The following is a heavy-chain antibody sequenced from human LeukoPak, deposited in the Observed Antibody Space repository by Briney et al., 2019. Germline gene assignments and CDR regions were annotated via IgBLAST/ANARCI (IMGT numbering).Heavy chain of an antibody. Sequence: SETLSLTCTVSGGSISNYYWSWIRQPPGKGLEWIGYTFYSGSTSYNPSLKSRVTISVDTSENQFSLRLNSVTAADTAVYYCARDAEVVPAATGRYIRYFVYWGQGTLVTVSS. V-gene: IGHV4-59*12. J-gene: IGHJ4*02. CDR2: TFYSGST. D-gene: IGHD2-2*01. CDR1: GGSISNYY. CDR3: ARDAEVVPAATGRYIRYFVY.